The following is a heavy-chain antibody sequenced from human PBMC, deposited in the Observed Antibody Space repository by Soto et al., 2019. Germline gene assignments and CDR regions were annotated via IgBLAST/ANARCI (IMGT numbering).Heavy chain of an antibody. CDR2: IYYSGST. J-gene: IGHJ6*02. V-gene: IGHV4-31*03. CDR3: ARGFWFGGMDV. D-gene: IGHD3-10*01. Sequence: QVQLQESGPGLVKPSQTLSLTCPVSGGSISSGGYYWSWIRQHPGKGLEWIGYIYYSGSTYYNPSLKSRVTKSIDTSKNQFSLKLISVTAADTAVYYCARGFWFGGMDVWGQGTTVTVSS. CDR1: GGSISSGGYY.